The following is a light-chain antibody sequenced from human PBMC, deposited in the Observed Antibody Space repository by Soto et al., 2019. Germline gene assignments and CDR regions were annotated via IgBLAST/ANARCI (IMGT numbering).Light chain of an antibody. CDR1: QSVASY. CDR2: DLS. V-gene: IGKV3-11*01. J-gene: IGKJ4*01. CDR3: QQRSDWPLT. Sequence: EIVLTQSPATLSLSPGERATLSCRASQSVASYLAWYQQKPGQGPRLLIYDLSHRATGIPARFSGSGSGTDLTLNISSLEPEDFAVYYCQQRSDWPLTLGGGTKVEIK.